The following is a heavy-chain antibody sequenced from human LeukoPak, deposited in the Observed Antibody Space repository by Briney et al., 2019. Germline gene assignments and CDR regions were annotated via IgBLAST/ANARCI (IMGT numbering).Heavy chain of an antibody. D-gene: IGHD2-15*01. CDR3: ARQEMWGNCSGSSCLTFDY. V-gene: IGHV4-34*01. J-gene: IGHJ4*02. Sequence: SETLSLSCAVYGGSVSGYYWSWIRQPPGKGLEWIGEINHSGSTNYNPSLKSRVTISVDTSKNQFSLKLSTVTAADTAVYYCARQEMWGNCSGSSCLTFDYRGQGTLVTVSS. CDR2: INHSGST. CDR1: GGSVSGYY.